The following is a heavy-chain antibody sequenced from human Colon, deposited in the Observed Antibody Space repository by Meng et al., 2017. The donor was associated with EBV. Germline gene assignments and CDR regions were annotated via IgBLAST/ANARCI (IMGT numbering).Heavy chain of an antibody. CDR3: ARNGDYNPGLY. J-gene: IGHJ4*02. V-gene: IGHV4-4*02. CDR1: GDSISNNW. Sequence: QLQEAGPGLVTASGILSLTCAVSGDSISNNWWSWGRPPPGKGLGLIGEIYHSGTTNYNPSLRSRVTISGDKSKNQFSLQLTSVTAADTAVYYCARNGDYNPGLYWGQGTLVTVSS. CDR2: IYHSGTT. D-gene: IGHD4-17*01.